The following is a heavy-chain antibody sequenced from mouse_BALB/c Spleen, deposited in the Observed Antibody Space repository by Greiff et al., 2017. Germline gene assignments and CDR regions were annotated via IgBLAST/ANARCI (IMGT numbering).Heavy chain of an antibody. CDR2: INPYNGDT. D-gene: IGHD1-1*01. V-gene: IGHV1-37*01. J-gene: IGHJ3*01. CDR3: GPYYGSKGAFAY. Sequence: EVKLVESGPELVKPGASVKISCKASGYSFTGYFMNWVKQSHGKSLEWIGRINPYNGDTFYNQKFKGKATLTVDKSSSTAHMELLSLTSEDSAVYYCGPYYGSKGAFAYWGQGTLVTVSA. CDR1: GYSFTGYF.